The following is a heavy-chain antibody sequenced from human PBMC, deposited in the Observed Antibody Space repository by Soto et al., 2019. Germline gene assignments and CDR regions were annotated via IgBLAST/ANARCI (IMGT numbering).Heavy chain of an antibody. V-gene: IGHV1-58*01. Sequence: GASVKVSCKASGFTFTSSAVQWVRQARGQRLEWIGWIVVGSGNTNYAQKFQERVTITRDMSTSTAYMELSSLRSEDTVVYYCAAVPASYSGRGYWGQGTLVTVS. CDR2: IVVGSGNT. J-gene: IGHJ4*02. D-gene: IGHD1-26*01. CDR3: AAVPASYSGRGY. CDR1: GFTFTSSA.